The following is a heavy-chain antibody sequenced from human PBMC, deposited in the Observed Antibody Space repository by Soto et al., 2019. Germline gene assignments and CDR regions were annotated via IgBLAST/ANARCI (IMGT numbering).Heavy chain of an antibody. V-gene: IGHV3-21*01. CDR2: ISSSSSYI. CDR3: ARASFLVAATLGYYYYYGMDV. CDR1: GFTFSSYS. Sequence: PGGSLRLSCAASGFTFSSYSMNWVRQAPGKGLEWVSSISSSSSYIYYADSVKGRFTISRDNAKNSLYLQMNSLRAEDTAVYYCARASFLVAATLGYYYYYGMDVWGQGTTVTVSS. D-gene: IGHD2-15*01. J-gene: IGHJ6*02.